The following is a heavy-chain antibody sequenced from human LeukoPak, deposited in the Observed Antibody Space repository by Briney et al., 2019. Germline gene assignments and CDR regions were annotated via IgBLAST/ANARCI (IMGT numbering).Heavy chain of an antibody. V-gene: IGHV3-11*01. CDR3: TRDPDKSSKVDY. D-gene: IGHD3-9*01. J-gene: IGHJ4*02. Sequence: GGSLRLSCAASGFTFSDYYMSWIRQTPGKGLEWVSYIDSSGRALYYADSVNGRFTISRDNAKNSLFLQMNSLRAEDTAVYYCTRDPDKSSKVDYWGQGTLVIVYS. CDR2: IDSSGRAL. CDR1: GFTFSDYY.